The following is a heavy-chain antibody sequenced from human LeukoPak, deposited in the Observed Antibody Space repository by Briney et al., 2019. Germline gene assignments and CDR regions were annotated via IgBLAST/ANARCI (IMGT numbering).Heavy chain of an antibody. CDR3: ATIGSAGMVRGVTLFDY. CDR1: GFTFSSYG. J-gene: IGHJ4*02. D-gene: IGHD3-10*01. V-gene: IGHV3-30*03. CDR2: ISYDGSNK. Sequence: GRSLRLSCAASGFTFSSYGMHWVRQAPGKGLEWVAVISYDGSNKYYADSVKGRFTISRDNSKNTLYLQMNSLRAEDTAVYYCATIGSAGMVRGVTLFDYWGQGTLVTVSS.